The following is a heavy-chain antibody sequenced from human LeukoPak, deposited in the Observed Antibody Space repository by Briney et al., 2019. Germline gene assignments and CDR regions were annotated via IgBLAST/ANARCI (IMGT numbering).Heavy chain of an antibody. Sequence: ASVKVSCKASGYTFSDYYMHWVRQAPGQGLEWMGWINSNSGGTKYEQKFQGRVTMTRDTSISTVYMELSRLRFDDTAVYYCARDIRTYYYGSGSSTNWFDPWGQGTLVTVSS. D-gene: IGHD3-10*01. J-gene: IGHJ5*02. CDR2: INSNSGGT. CDR3: ARDIRTYYYGSGSSTNWFDP. V-gene: IGHV1-2*02. CDR1: GYTFSDYY.